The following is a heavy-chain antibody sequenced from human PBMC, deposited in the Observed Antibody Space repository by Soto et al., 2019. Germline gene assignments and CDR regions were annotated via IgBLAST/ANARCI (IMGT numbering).Heavy chain of an antibody. V-gene: IGHV4-59*01. Sequence: QVQLQESGPGLVKPSETLSLTCTVSGASITNNYWNWIRQPPGKGLEWIGFISYSGTTNYNPSLRSRVSISVDTSQNRFSLRLSSVTAADTAVYYCATDYGDYDDAFDFWGQGTIVTVSS. CDR1: GASITNNY. CDR3: ATDYGDYDDAFDF. CDR2: ISYSGTT. J-gene: IGHJ3*01. D-gene: IGHD4-17*01.